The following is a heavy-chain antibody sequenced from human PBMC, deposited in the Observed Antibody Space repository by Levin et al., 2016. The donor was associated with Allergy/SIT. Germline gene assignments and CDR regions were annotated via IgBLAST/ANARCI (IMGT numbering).Heavy chain of an antibody. V-gene: IGHV3-23*01. Sequence: GESLKISCAASGFTFSNYAMNWARQAPGRGLEWVSGITGSGANTYYADSVKGRFTISRDNSKNALYLQMNSLRGEDTAVYYCAKSVTGYWYFDLWGRGTLVTVSS. CDR2: ITGSGANT. CDR1: GFTFSNYA. D-gene: IGHD6-19*01. CDR3: AKSVTGYWYFDL. J-gene: IGHJ2*01.